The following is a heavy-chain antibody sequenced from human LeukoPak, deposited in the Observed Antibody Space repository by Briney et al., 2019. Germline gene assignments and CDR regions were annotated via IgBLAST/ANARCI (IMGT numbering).Heavy chain of an antibody. CDR2: ISSSGSAK. D-gene: IGHD1-14*01. CDR1: GFTFSSYS. J-gene: IGHJ6*02. Sequence: GGSLRLSCAASGFTFSSYSMNWVRQAPGKGLGWVSYISSSGSAKYYADSVEGRFTISRDNAKNSLYLQMNSLRDEDTAVYYCARDLRNYYGMDVWGQGTTVTVS. CDR3: ARDLRNYYGMDV. V-gene: IGHV3-48*02.